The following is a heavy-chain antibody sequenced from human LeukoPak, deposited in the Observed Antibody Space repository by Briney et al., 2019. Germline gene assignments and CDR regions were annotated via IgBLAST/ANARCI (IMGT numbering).Heavy chain of an antibody. V-gene: IGHV3-23*01. CDR1: GFTFSSYA. J-gene: IGHJ3*02. CDR3: AKDYGNNRKEETGDAFDI. D-gene: IGHD1-14*01. Sequence: PGGSLRLSCAASGFTFSSYAMSWVRQAPGKGLEWVSAISGSGGSTYYADSVKGRFTISRDNSKNTLYLQMNSLRAEDTAVYYCAKDYGNNRKEETGDAFDIWGQGTMVTVSS. CDR2: ISGSGGST.